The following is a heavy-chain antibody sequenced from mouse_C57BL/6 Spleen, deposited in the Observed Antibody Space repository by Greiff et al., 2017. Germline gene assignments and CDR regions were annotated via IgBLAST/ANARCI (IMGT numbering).Heavy chain of an antibody. J-gene: IGHJ1*03. D-gene: IGHD1-1*01. V-gene: IGHV5-17*01. Sequence: EVMLVESGGGLVKPGGSLKLSCAASGFTFSDYGMHWVRQAPEKGLEWVAYISSGSSTIYYADTVKGRFTISRDNAKNTLFLQMTSLRSEDTAMYYCARTNYYGSSLWYFDVWGTGTTVTVSS. CDR2: ISSGSSTI. CDR3: ARTNYYGSSLWYFDV. CDR1: GFTFSDYG.